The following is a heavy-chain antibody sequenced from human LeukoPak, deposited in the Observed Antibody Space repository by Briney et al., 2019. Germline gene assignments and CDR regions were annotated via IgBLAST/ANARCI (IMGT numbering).Heavy chain of an antibody. CDR1: GGSIASYN. V-gene: IGHV4-4*07. J-gene: IGHJ4*02. CDR2: IYATGST. D-gene: IGHD3-16*01. Sequence: KPSETLSLTCSVSGGSIASYNWSWIRQPAGKGLEWIGRIYATGSTNYNPSLKSRVTISVDKSKNQFSLKLSSVTAADTAVYYCATGASYLVYWGQGTLVTVSS. CDR3: ATGASYLVY.